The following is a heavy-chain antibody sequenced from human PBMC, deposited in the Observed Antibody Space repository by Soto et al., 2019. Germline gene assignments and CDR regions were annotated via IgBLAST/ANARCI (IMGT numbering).Heavy chain of an antibody. Sequence: ASVKVSCKASGGTFSSYTISWVRQAPGQGLEWMGRINPILGITNYAQKFQGRVTITADTSTSTAYMELSSLRSDDTAVYYCARDSEDYFDYWGQGTLVTVSS. V-gene: IGHV1-69*04. CDR2: INPILGIT. CDR3: ARDSEDYFDY. J-gene: IGHJ4*02. CDR1: GGTFSSYT.